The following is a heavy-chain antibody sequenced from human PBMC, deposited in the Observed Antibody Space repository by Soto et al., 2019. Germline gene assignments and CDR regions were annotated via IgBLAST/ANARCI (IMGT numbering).Heavy chain of an antibody. CDR1: GGSISSSSYY. CDR3: ARLLVITMVRGVIITEGYFDY. CDR2: ISYSGTT. D-gene: IGHD3-10*01. V-gene: IGHV4-39*01. Sequence: QLQLQESGPGLVKPSETLSLTCTVSGGSISSSSYYWGWIRQPPGKGLEWIGSISYSGTTYYNLSLKCRVTIYVDTSKQQFSLKLSAETAADTAVYYCARLLVITMVRGVIITEGYFDYWGQGTLVTVSS. J-gene: IGHJ4*02.